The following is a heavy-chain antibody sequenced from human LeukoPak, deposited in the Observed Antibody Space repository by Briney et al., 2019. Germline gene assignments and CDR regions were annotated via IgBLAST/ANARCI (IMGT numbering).Heavy chain of an antibody. CDR1: GFTFSSYG. V-gene: IGHV3-30*19. J-gene: IGHJ4*02. D-gene: IGHD2-15*01. Sequence: GGSLRLSCAASGFTFSSYGMHWVRQAPGKGLEWVAVISYDGSNKFYADSVKGRFTISRDNSKNTLYLQMNSLTAEDTAVYYCARGSPYCSGGSCFFDYWGQGTLVTVSS. CDR2: ISYDGSNK. CDR3: ARGSPYCSGGSCFFDY.